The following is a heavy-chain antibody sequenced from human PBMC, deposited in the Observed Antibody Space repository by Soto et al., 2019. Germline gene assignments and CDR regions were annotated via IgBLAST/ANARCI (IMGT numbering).Heavy chain of an antibody. CDR2: ISYDGSNK. CDR3: ASAPITVVTPYYFDY. CDR1: GFTFSSYA. Sequence: QVQLVESGGGVVQPGRSLRLSCAASGFTFSSYAMHWVRQAPGKGLEWVAVISYDGSNKYYADSVKGRFTISRDNSKNTLYLQMNGLRVEDTAVYYCASAPITVVTPYYFDYWGQGTLVTVSS. D-gene: IGHD2-21*02. J-gene: IGHJ4*02. V-gene: IGHV3-30-3*01.